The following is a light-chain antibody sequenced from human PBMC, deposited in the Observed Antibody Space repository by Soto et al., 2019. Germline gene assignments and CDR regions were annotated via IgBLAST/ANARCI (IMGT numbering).Light chain of an antibody. V-gene: IGKV2-28*01. CDR3: MQALQTRWT. CDR2: LGS. Sequence: DIVMTQSPLSLSVTPGEPASISCRSSQSLLHSSGYNYLYWYLQKPGQSPQLLIYLGSNRASGVPDRFSGSGSGTDFTLKISRVEAEDVGVYYCMQALQTRWTFGKGTKVEIK. CDR1: QSLLHSSGYNY. J-gene: IGKJ1*01.